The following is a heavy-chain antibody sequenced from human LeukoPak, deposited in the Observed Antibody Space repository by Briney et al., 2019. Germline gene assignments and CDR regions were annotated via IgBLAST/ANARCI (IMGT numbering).Heavy chain of an antibody. J-gene: IGHJ4*02. V-gene: IGHV1-18*01. CDR1: GYSFTSYT. Sequence: ASVTVSCKASGYSFTSYTISWVRQAPGQGLEWMGWISAYNGNTNYAQKVQGRVTMTTDTSTSTAYMELRSLRSDDTAVYYCATDREAYSSSSGSDYWGQGTLVTVSS. CDR3: ATDREAYSSSSGSDY. CDR2: ISAYNGNT. D-gene: IGHD6-6*01.